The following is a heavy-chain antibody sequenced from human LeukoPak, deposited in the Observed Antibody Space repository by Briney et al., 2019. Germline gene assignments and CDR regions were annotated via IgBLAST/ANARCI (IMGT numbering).Heavy chain of an antibody. CDR3: ARDYGGNSIPDY. Sequence: VSVKVSCKASGYTFTGYGISWVRQAPGQGLEWMGWISAYNGNTNYAQKLQGRVTMTTDTSTSTAYMELRSLRSDDTAVYYCARDYGGNSIPDYWGQGTLVTVSS. J-gene: IGHJ4*02. D-gene: IGHD4-23*01. CDR2: ISAYNGNT. CDR1: GYTFTGYG. V-gene: IGHV1-18*01.